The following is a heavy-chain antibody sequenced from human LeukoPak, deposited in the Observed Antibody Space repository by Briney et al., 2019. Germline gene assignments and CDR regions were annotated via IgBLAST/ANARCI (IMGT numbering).Heavy chain of an antibody. D-gene: IGHD1-26*01. CDR1: GYTFTSYA. J-gene: IGHJ4*02. CDR3: ARVQAPVPGILGLVYFDY. CDR2: INPNTGNP. V-gene: IGHV7-4-1*02. Sequence: ASVKVSCKASGYTFTSYAMNWVRQAPGQGLEWMGWINPNTGNPTYAQGFNGRFVFSLDTSVSTAYLQISSLKAEDTAVYYCARVQAPVPGILGLVYFDYWGQGTLVTVSS.